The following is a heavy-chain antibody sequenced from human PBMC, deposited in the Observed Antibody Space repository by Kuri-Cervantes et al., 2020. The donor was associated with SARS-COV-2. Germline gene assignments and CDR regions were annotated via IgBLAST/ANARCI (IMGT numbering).Heavy chain of an antibody. CDR1: GFTFSNAW. CDR2: IKSKTDGGTT. V-gene: IGHV3-15*01. D-gene: IGHD4-11*01. J-gene: IGHJ6*03. Sequence: GGSLRLSWAASGFTFSNAWMSWVRQAPGKGREGVGRIKSKTDGGTTDYAAPVKGRFTISRDDSKNTLYLQMNSLKTEDTAVYYCTTLTTVTTALNYYYYYMDVWGKGATVTVSS. CDR3: TTLTTVTTALNYYYYYMDV.